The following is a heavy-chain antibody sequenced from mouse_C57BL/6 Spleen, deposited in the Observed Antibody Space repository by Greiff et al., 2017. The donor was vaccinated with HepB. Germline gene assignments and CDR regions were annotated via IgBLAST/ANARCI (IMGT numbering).Heavy chain of an antibody. CDR3: ARERSYEGYRGYFDV. V-gene: IGHV1-55*01. Sequence: VQLQQPGAELVKPGASVKMSCKASGYTFTSYWITWVKQRPGQGLEWIGDIYPGSGSTNYNEKFKSKATLTVDTSSSTAYMQLSSLTSEDSAVYYGARERSYEGYRGYFDVWGTGTTVTVSS. J-gene: IGHJ1*03. CDR1: GYTFTSYW. CDR2: IYPGSGST. D-gene: IGHD2-3*01.